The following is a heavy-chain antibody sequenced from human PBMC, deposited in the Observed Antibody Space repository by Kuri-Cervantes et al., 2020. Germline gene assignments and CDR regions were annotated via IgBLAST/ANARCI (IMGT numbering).Heavy chain of an antibody. V-gene: IGHV2-5*02. CDR3: AASILSYDSSDYPITFGY. CDR2: IYWDDDK. CDR1: GFSLSTSGVG. J-gene: IGHJ4*02. D-gene: IGHD3-22*01. Sequence: SGPTLVKPTQTLTLTCTFSGFSLSTSGVGVGWIRQPPGKALEWLALIYWDDDKRYSPSLKSRLTITKDTSKNQVVLTMTNMDPVDTATYYCAASILSYDSSDYPITFGYWGQGTLVTVSS.